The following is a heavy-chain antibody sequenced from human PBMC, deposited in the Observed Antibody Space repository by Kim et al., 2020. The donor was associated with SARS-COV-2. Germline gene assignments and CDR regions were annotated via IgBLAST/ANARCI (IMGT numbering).Heavy chain of an antibody. CDR3: ARSYYYNSCGYYSDAFDI. D-gene: IGHD3-22*01. J-gene: IGHJ3*02. CDR1: GYSISSGNW. Sequence: SETLSLTCAVSGYSISSGNWWGWIRQPPGKGLEWIGYIYHSGSTLYNPSLKSRVTMSVGTSKNQFSLKLSSVTAVDTAVYYCARSYYYNSCGYYSDAFDIWGQGTMVTVSS. CDR2: IYHSGST. V-gene: IGHV4-28*01.